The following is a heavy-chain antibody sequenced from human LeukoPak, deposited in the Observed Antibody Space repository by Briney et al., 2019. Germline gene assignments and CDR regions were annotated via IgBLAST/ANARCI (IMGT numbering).Heavy chain of an antibody. CDR1: GYTFTSYG. J-gene: IGHJ3*02. V-gene: IGHV1-18*01. CDR3: ARDRGYSYGTDAFHI. Sequence: ASVKVSCKASGYTFTSYGITWVRQAPGQGLERMGWISAYNGKTNYAQNFQGRVTMTTDTSTTTAYMEVTSLRSDDTAVYYCARDRGYSYGTDAFHIWGQGTLVTVSS. D-gene: IGHD5-18*01. CDR2: ISAYNGKT.